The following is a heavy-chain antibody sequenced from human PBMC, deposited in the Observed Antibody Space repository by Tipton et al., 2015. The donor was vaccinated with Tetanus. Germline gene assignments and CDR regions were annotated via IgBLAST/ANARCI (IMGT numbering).Heavy chain of an antibody. Sequence: TLSLTCTVSGGSISSYNYYWGWIRQPPGKGLEWIGSIYYSGNTYYNPSLRSRVTMSVDTSKIQFSLMLTSVTASDTAVYYCARLSSSSSAAHAFDIWGQGTIVTISS. CDR1: GGSISSYNYY. CDR3: ARLSSSSSAAHAFDI. CDR2: IYYSGNT. V-gene: IGHV4-39*01. J-gene: IGHJ3*02. D-gene: IGHD2-2*01.